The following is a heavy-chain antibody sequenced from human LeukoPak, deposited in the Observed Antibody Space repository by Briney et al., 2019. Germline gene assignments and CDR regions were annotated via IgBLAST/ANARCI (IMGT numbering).Heavy chain of an antibody. D-gene: IGHD2-2*01. V-gene: IGHV4-34*01. Sequence: SETLSLTCAVYGGSFSGYYWSWIRQPPGKGLEWIGEINHSGSTNYNPSLKSRVTISVDTSKNQFSLKLSSVTAADTAVYYCARVVVVVPAAPSNWFDPWGQGTLVTVSS. CDR2: INHSGST. J-gene: IGHJ5*02. CDR1: GGSFSGYY. CDR3: ARVVVVVPAAPSNWFDP.